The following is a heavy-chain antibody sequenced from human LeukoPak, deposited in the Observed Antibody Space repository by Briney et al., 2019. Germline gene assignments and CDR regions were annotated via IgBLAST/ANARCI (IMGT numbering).Heavy chain of an antibody. CDR1: GFSFSGYW. CDR3: ARGPNSNWSGLDF. CDR2: INPTGSTT. V-gene: IGHV3-74*01. D-gene: IGHD6-6*01. Sequence: PGGSLRLSCTASGFSFSGYWMHWARQLPGKGLVWVSRINPTGSTTSYADSVKGRFTVSRDNAKNTLYQQVNNLRAEDTAVYYCARGPNSNWSGLDFWGQGTLLTVSS. J-gene: IGHJ4*02.